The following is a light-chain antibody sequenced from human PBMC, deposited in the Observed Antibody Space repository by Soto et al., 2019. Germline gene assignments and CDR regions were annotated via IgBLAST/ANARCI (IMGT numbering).Light chain of an antibody. J-gene: IGKJ2*01. CDR2: DAC. V-gene: IGKV1-5*01. CDR3: QQYNSYLST. Sequence: DIQMTQSPSTLSASVGDRVTITCRASQSISSWLAWYQQKPGKAPKLLIYDACSLESGVPSMYSGSGSGTELTLTISRLQRADFATYYCQQYNSYLSTFGQGTKLEIK. CDR1: QSISSW.